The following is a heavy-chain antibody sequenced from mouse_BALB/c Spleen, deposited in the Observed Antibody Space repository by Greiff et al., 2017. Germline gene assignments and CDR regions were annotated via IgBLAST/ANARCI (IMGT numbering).Heavy chain of an antibody. V-gene: IGHV1-4*02. J-gene: IGHJ2*01. Sequence: QVQLQQSAAELARPGASVKMSCKASGYTFTSYTMHWVKQRPGQGLEWIGYINPSSGYTEYNQKFKDKTTLTADKSSSTAYMQLSSLTSEDSAVYYCARSQIPSLLRLPDYWGQGTTLTVSS. CDR3: ARSQIPSLLRLPDY. D-gene: IGHD1-2*01. CDR1: GYTFTSYT. CDR2: INPSSGYT.